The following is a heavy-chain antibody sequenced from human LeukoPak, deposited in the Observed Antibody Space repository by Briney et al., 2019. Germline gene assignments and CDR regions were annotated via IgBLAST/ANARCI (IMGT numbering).Heavy chain of an antibody. CDR2: VLSGGGST. J-gene: IGHJ4*02. CDR1: GFNFGGYS. D-gene: IGHD2-21*01. CDR3: AKDAIYGDGYWEFDY. Sequence: GGSLRLSCEGSGFNFGGYSMGWGRQVPGKGLEWVSGVLSGGGSTYYADAVKGRFTISRDNSRSTLYLQMNSLRAEDTAVYYCAKDAIYGDGYWEFDYWGQGTLVTVSS. V-gene: IGHV3-23*01.